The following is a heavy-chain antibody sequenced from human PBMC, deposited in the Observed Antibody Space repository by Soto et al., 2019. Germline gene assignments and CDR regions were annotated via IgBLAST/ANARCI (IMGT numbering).Heavy chain of an antibody. D-gene: IGHD3-22*01. V-gene: IGHV1-2*04. CDR2: INPNSGGT. CDR1: GCTFTGYY. CDR3: AREPVYYDSSGYYPNYFDY. J-gene: IGHJ4*02. Sequence: GASVKVSCKASGCTFTGYYMHWVRQAPGQGLEWMGWINPNSGGTNYAQKFQGWVTMTRDTSISTAYMELSRLRSDDTAVYYCAREPVYYDSSGYYPNYFDYWGQGTLVTVSS.